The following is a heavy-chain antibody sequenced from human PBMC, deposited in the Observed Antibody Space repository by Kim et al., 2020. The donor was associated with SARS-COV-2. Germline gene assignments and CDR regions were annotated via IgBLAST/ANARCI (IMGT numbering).Heavy chain of an antibody. CDR1: GFSLSTSGVG. CDR3: AHIRADITMVRGVTHDAFDI. Sequence: SGPTLVKPTQTLTLTCTFSGFSLSTSGVGVGWIRQPPGKALEWLALIYWDDDKRYSPSLKSRLTITKDTSKNQVVLTMTNMDPVDTATYYCAHIRADITMVRGVTHDAFDIWGQGTMVTVSS. V-gene: IGHV2-5*02. CDR2: IYWDDDK. D-gene: IGHD3-10*01. J-gene: IGHJ3*02.